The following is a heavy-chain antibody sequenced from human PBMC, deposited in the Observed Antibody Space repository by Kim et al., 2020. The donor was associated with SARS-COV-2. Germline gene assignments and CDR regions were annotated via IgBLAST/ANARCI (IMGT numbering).Heavy chain of an antibody. CDR2: INPNSGGT. CDR1: GYTFTGYY. J-gene: IGHJ4*02. D-gene: IGHD3-10*01. V-gene: IGHV1-2*04. Sequence: ASVKVSCKASGYTFTGYYMHWVRQAPGQGLEWMGWINPNSGGTNYAQKFQGWVTMTRDTSISTAYMELSRLRSDDTAVYYCALTYYYGSGTFGYWGQGTLVTVSS. CDR3: ALTYYYGSGTFGY.